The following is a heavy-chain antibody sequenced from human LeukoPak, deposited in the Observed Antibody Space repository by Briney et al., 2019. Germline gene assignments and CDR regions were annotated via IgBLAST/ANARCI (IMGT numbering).Heavy chain of an antibody. J-gene: IGHJ5*02. D-gene: IGHD2-21*02. CDR1: GGSISSGDYY. CDR3: AREYGDDNWFDP. Sequence: SETLSLTCTVSGGSISSGDYYGSWIRQPPGKGLEWIGYIYYSGSSYYNPSLKSRVTISVDTSKNQFSLKLSSVTAADTAVYYCAREYGDDNWFDPWGQGTLVTVSS. CDR2: IYYSGSS. V-gene: IGHV4-30-4*01.